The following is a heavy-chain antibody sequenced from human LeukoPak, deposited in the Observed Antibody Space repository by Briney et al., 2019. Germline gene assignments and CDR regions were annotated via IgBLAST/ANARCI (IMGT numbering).Heavy chain of an antibody. J-gene: IGHJ6*02. CDR3: ARNNGMDV. Sequence: PGGSLRLSCAASGFTFSNYAMSWVRQAPGRGLEWVSSISGSGSYTYYADSVKGRFTISRDNSKNTLYLQMNSLRAEDTALYHCARNNGMDVWGQGTTVIVSS. V-gene: IGHV3-23*01. CDR2: ISGSGSYT. CDR1: GFTFSNYA.